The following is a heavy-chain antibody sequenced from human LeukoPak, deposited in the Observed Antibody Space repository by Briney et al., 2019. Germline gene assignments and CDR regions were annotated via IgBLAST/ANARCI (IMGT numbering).Heavy chain of an antibody. D-gene: IGHD2-2*01. CDR3: AIDLLSSAGDY. CDR2: ISSSSSYI. Sequence: GGSLRLSCATSGFTFSSYSMNWVRQAPGNGLEWVSSISSSSSYIYYADSVKGRFTISRDNAKNSLYLQMNSLRAEDTAVYYCAIDLLSSAGDYWGQGTLVTVSS. CDR1: GFTFSSYS. J-gene: IGHJ4*02. V-gene: IGHV3-21*04.